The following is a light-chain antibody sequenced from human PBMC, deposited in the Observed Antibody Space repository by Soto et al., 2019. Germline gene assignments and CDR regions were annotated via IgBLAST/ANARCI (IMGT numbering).Light chain of an antibody. CDR3: QQYNKWPPLT. Sequence: EIVMTQSPATLSVSPGERATLSCRASQTVSSSLAWYQQKPGQAPRLLIYGASTRATGIPARFSGSGSGTEFTLTVSSVQSEDFAVYYCQQYNKWPPLTFGGGTKVEIK. CDR2: GAS. CDR1: QTVSSS. J-gene: IGKJ4*02. V-gene: IGKV3-15*01.